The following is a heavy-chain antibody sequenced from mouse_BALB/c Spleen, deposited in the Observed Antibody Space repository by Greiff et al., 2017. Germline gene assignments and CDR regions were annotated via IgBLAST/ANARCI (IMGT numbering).Heavy chain of an antibody. J-gene: IGHJ1*01. CDR1: GYSITSDYA. V-gene: IGHV3-2*02. CDR2: ISYSGST. D-gene: IGHD2-1*01. CDR3: ARHYGNYEWYFDV. Sequence: DVKLQESGPGLVKPSQSLSLTCTVTGYSITSDYAWNWIRQFPGNKLEWMGYISYSGSTSYNPSLKSRISITRDTSKNQFFLQLNSVTTEDTATYYCARHYGNYEWYFDVWGAGTTVTVSS.